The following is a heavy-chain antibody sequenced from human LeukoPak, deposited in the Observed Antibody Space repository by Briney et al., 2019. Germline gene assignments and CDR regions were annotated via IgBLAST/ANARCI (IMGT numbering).Heavy chain of an antibody. J-gene: IGHJ6*03. CDR1: RYTFTGYY. Sequence: ASVKVSCKASRYTFTGYYMHWVRQAPGQGLEGMGWIKPNSGGTNYAQKFQGRVTMTRDTSISTAYMELSRLRSDDTAVYYCARLYSNDFWSYYMDVWGEGTTVTVSS. CDR2: IKPNSGGT. CDR3: ARLYSNDFWSYYMDV. D-gene: IGHD3-3*01. V-gene: IGHV1-2*02.